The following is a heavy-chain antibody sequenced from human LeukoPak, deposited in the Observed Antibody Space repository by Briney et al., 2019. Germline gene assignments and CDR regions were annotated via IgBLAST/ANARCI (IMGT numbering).Heavy chain of an antibody. CDR2: INPNSGGT. Sequence: ASVKVSCKASGYTFTGYYMHWVRQAPGQGLEWMGWINPNSGGTNYAQKFQGRVTMTRETSISTAYMELSRLRSDDTAVYYCARTHYYDSSGYRKKDYFFDYWGQGTLVTVSS. V-gene: IGHV1-2*02. D-gene: IGHD3-22*01. CDR3: ARTHYYDSSGYRKKDYFFDY. J-gene: IGHJ4*02. CDR1: GYTFTGYY.